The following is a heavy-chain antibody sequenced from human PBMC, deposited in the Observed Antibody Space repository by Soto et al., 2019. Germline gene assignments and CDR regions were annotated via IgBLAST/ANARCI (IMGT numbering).Heavy chain of an antibody. CDR2: IIPIFGTA. CDR3: AGDAGIAAAGFDN. Sequence: SVKVSCKASGGTFSSYAISWVRQAPGQGLEWMGGIIPIFGTANYAQKFQGRVTITADESTSTAYMELSSLRSEDTAVYYCAGDAGIAAAGFDNWGQETLVTVSS. CDR1: GGTFSSYA. V-gene: IGHV1-69*13. J-gene: IGHJ4*02. D-gene: IGHD6-13*01.